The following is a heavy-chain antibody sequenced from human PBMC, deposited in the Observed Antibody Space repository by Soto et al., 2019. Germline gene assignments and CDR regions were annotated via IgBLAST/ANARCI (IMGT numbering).Heavy chain of an antibody. CDR1: GYSFTSYW. D-gene: IGHD6-6*01. Sequence: LGESLKISCKGSGYSFTSYWIGWVRQMPGKGLEWMGIIYPGDSDTRYSPSFQGQVTISADKSISTAYLQWSSLKASDTAMYYCARQRGSSSIYYYGMDVWGQGTTVTVSS. V-gene: IGHV5-51*01. J-gene: IGHJ6*02. CDR3: ARQRGSSSIYYYGMDV. CDR2: IYPGDSDT.